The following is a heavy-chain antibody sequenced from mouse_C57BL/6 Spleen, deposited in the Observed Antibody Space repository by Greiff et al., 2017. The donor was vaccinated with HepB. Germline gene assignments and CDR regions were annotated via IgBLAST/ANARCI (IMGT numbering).Heavy chain of an antibody. CDR1: GYAFSSSW. V-gene: IGHV1-82*01. CDR3: ARSVYSYYAMDY. Sequence: VQLHQSGPELVKPGASVKISCKASGYAFSSSWMNWVKQRPGKGLEWIGRIYPGDGDTNYNGKFKGKTTLTADKSSSTAYMQLSSLTSEDSAVYFCARSVYSYYAMDYWGQGPTVTVSS. J-gene: IGHJ4*01. CDR2: IYPGDGDT. D-gene: IGHD2-12*01.